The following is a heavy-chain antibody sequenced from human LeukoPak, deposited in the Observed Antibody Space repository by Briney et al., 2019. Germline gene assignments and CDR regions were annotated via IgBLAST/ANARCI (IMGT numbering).Heavy chain of an antibody. CDR1: GFAFNTYW. CDR2: IKQDGSEK. D-gene: IGHD3-10*01. V-gene: IGHV3-7*01. CDR3: ARSYDYYYGSGNFSPFWKY. J-gene: IGHJ4*02. Sequence: GSLRLSCVASGFAFNTYWMSWVRQAPGKGLEWVANIKQDGSEKYYVDSVKGRFTISRDNANKSLFLQMNSLRAEDTAVYFCARSYDYYYGSGNFSPFWKYWGQGTLVTVSS.